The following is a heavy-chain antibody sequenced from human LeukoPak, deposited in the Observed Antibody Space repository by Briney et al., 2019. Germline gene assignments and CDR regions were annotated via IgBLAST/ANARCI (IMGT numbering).Heavy chain of an antibody. CDR2: MNPNSGNT. Sequence: ASVKVSCKASGYTFTSYDINWVRQATGQGLEWMGWMNPNSGNTGYAQKFQGRVTMTRNTSISTAYMELSSLRSGDTAVYYCARHVGYYYYMDVWGKGTTVTVSS. J-gene: IGHJ6*03. V-gene: IGHV1-8*01. CDR3: ARHVGYYYYMDV. CDR1: GYTFTSYD.